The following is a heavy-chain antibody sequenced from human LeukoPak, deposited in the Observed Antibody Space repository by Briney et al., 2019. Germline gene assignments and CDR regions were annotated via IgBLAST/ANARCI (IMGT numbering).Heavy chain of an antibody. V-gene: IGHV1-46*01. CDR2: INPSAGST. D-gene: IGHD6-13*01. CDR3: ARAIFEIDVSSWYSYYFDN. J-gene: IGHJ4*02. Sequence: GASVKVSCKASGYTFTSYYMHWVRQAPGQGLEWMGIINPSAGSTGYAQKFQGRVTMTRDTSTSTVYMDLSSLRSEDTAVYYCARAIFEIDVSSWYSYYFDNWGQGSLVTVSS. CDR1: GYTFTSYY.